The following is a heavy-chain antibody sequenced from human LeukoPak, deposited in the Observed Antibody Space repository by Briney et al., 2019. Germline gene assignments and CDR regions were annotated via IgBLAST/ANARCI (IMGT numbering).Heavy chain of an antibody. CDR1: GGSFSAYY. CDR3: SRWSAAVPKMFDP. V-gene: IGHV4-34*01. CDR2: ITHSGGT. J-gene: IGHJ5*02. D-gene: IGHD6-13*01. Sequence: SETLSLTCAVYGGSFSAYYWTWIRQSPGKGLEWIGEITHSGGTHYNPSLESRVTMSVDTSKNQFSLSLTSVTAADTAVYYCSRWSAAVPKMFDPWGRGTLVTVSS.